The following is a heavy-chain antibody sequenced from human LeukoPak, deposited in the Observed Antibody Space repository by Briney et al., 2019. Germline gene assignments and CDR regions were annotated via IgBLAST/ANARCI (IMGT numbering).Heavy chain of an antibody. CDR3: ARLDRYYYFYMDV. Sequence: SETQSLTCTVSGGSISSYYWSWIRQPPGKGLEWIAYIYTSGSTNYSPSLKSRVTISVDTSKNQFSLELSSVTAADTAIYYCARLDRYYYFYMDVWGKGTTVTVSS. CDR2: IYTSGST. V-gene: IGHV4-4*09. J-gene: IGHJ6*03. CDR1: GGSISSYY.